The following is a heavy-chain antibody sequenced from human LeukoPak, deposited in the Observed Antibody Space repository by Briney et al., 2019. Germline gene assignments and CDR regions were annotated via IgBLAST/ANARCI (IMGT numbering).Heavy chain of an antibody. D-gene: IGHD6-13*01. Sequence: PGGSLRLSCAASGFTFSSYAMHWVRQAPGKGLEWVAVISYDGSNKYYADSAKGRFTISRDNSKNTLYLQMNSLRAEDTAVYYCARDSYPVAAAGTAGDYWGQGALVTVSS. V-gene: IGHV3-30*04. CDR1: GFTFSSYA. CDR2: ISYDGSNK. J-gene: IGHJ4*02. CDR3: ARDSYPVAAAGTAGDY.